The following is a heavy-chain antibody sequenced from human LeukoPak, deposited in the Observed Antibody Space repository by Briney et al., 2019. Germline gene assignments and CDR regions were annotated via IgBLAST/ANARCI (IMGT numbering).Heavy chain of an antibody. CDR2: IYYSGST. V-gene: IGHV4-39*01. CDR1: GGSISSNSYY. J-gene: IGHJ4*02. CDR3: ARHRSGWLQSSFDY. Sequence: PSETLSLTCAVSGGSISSNSYYWGWIRQPPGKGLEWIGSIYYSGSTYYKSSLKSRVTISVDTSKNQFSLKLSSVTAADTAVYYCARHRSGWLQSSFDYWGQGTLVAVSS. D-gene: IGHD5-24*01.